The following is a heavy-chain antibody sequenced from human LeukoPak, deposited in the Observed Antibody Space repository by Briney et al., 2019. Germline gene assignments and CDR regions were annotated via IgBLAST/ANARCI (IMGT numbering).Heavy chain of an antibody. Sequence: GGSLRLSCAASRFTFSSYAMSWVRQAPGKGLEWVSAISGSGGVTYYADSVKGRFTISRDNSNNTLYLQMNSLIAEDTAVYYCARDYIAAAGNYYYYYMDVWGKGTTVTVSS. CDR2: ISGSGGVT. V-gene: IGHV3-23*01. CDR3: ARDYIAAAGNYYYYYMDV. D-gene: IGHD6-13*01. J-gene: IGHJ6*03. CDR1: RFTFSSYA.